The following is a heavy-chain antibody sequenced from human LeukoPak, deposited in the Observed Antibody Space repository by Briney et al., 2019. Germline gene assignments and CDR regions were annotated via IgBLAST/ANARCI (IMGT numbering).Heavy chain of an antibody. CDR3: ARDSLITMVRGVIILDAFDI. J-gene: IGHJ3*02. D-gene: IGHD3-10*01. V-gene: IGHV3-74*01. CDR2: INSDGSST. CDR1: GFTFSSYA. Sequence: QAGGSLRLSCAASGFTFSSYAMSWVRQAPGKGLVWVSRINSDGSSTSYADSVKGRFTISRDNAKNTLYLQMNSLRAEDTAVYYCARDSLITMVRGVIILDAFDIWGQGTMVTVSS.